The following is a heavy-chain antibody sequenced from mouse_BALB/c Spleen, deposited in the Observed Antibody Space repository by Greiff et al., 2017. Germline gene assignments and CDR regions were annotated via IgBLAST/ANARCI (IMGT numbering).Heavy chain of an antibody. V-gene: IGHV5-6-3*01. CDR3: ARVYGNYFDY. CDR2: INSNGGST. D-gene: IGHD2-1*01. CDR1: GFTFSSYG. Sequence: EVKLVESGGGLVQPGGSLKLSCAASGFTFSSYGMSWVRQTPDKRLELVATINSNGGSTYYPDSVKGRFTISRDNAKNTLYLQMSSLKSEDTAMYYCARVYGNYFDYWGQGTTLTVSS. J-gene: IGHJ2*01.